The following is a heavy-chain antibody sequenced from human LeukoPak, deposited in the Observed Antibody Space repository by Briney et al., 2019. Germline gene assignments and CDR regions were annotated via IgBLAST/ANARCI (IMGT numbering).Heavy chain of an antibody. CDR2: IKQDGSEK. CDR3: ARVGARYCSSTSCYFDY. D-gene: IGHD2-2*01. J-gene: IGHJ4*02. Sequence: GGSLRLSCEASGFTFSSYWMSWVRQAPGKGLEWVANIKQDGSEKFYVDSVKGRFTISRDNAKNPLYLQMNSLRAEDTAVYYCARVGARYCSSTSCYFDYWGQGTLVTVSS. CDR1: GFTFSSYW. V-gene: IGHV3-7*01.